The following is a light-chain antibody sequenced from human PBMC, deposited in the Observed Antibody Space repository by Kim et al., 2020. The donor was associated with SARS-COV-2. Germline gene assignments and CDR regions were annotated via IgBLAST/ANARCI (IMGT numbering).Light chain of an antibody. CDR2: GAS. CDR1: QGITTY. Sequence: SASVGDRITMTCRASQGITTYLAWYQQRPGRAPRSLIYGASNLQSGVPSKFSGSGFGTDFTLTITNLQPEDFATYYCQQCYSSPYTFGQGTKLEI. CDR3: QQCYSSPYT. J-gene: IGKJ2*01. V-gene: IGKV1-16*02.